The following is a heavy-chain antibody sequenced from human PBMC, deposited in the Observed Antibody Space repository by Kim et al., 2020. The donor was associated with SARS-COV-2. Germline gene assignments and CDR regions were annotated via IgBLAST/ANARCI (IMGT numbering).Heavy chain of an antibody. D-gene: IGHD6-13*01. CDR1: GRTFSGYG. Sequence: SVKVSCKASGRTFSGYGVSWVRQAPGQGLEWMGKIIPIFNTKDYAQNFQGRVTITADESTGTAFMEVRSLRSEDTAVYYCAAGGMAAVETRFDYWGQGTLVTVSS. J-gene: IGHJ4*02. CDR2: IIPIFNTK. CDR3: AAGGMAAVETRFDY. V-gene: IGHV1-69*13.